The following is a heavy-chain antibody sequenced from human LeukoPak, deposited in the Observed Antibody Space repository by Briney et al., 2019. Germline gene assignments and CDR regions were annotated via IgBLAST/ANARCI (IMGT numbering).Heavy chain of an antibody. CDR1: GYTFTGYY. V-gene: IGHV1-2*02. CDR3: AREYYDTSGAKYAFDI. Sequence: ASVKVSCKASGYTFTGYYIHWVRQAPGQGLEWMGCIDPDSGSTNYAQKFQGRVTMTRDTSISTAYMEVSRLRSNDTAVYYCAREYYDTSGAKYAFDIWGQGTMVTVSS. J-gene: IGHJ3*02. D-gene: IGHD3-22*01. CDR2: IDPDSGST.